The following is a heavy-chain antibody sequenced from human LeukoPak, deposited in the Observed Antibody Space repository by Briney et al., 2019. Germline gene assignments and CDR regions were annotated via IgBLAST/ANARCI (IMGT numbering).Heavy chain of an antibody. CDR3: ARARYVNSFYAFDI. V-gene: IGHV4-59*01. D-gene: IGHD3-9*01. Sequence: SETLSLTCTVSGGSISSYYWSWIRLPPGKGLEWIGYLSKSGNTNYSPSLKGRVTIFGDTSKNQFFLKLSSVTAADTAVYYCARARYVNSFYAFDIWGQGTLVTVSS. CDR2: LSKSGNT. CDR1: GGSISSYY. J-gene: IGHJ3*02.